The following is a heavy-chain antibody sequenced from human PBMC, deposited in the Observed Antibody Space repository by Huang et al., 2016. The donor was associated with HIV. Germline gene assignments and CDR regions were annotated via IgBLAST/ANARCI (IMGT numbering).Heavy chain of an antibody. Sequence: QLQLQESGPGLVKPSETLSLTCTVSGGSISSSRYYWGWIRQPPGTGREWIGCIYHSGTNYYTPTLKSRVTISLDTSRTQCSMKLSSVTAADTSVYYCAAHGRIVGIPAAPLRFDPWGQGTLVTVSS. V-gene: IGHV4-39*01. CDR3: AAHGRIVGIPAAPLRFDP. D-gene: IGHD6-13*01. J-gene: IGHJ5*02. CDR2: IYHSGTN. CDR1: GGSISSSRYY.